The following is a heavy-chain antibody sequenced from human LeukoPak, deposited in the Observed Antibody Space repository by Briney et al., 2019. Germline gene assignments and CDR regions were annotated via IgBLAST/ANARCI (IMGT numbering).Heavy chain of an antibody. J-gene: IGHJ4*02. CDR1: GFTFSSYA. CDR3: AKDPFHYDSSGYYFDY. CDR2: ISGSGGST. V-gene: IGHV3-23*01. D-gene: IGHD3-22*01. Sequence: PGGSLRLSCAASGFTFSSYAMSWVRQAPGKGLEWVSAISGSGGSTYYADSVKGRFTISRGNSKNTLYLQMNSLRAEDTAVYYCAKDPFHYDSSGYYFDYWGQGTLVTVSS.